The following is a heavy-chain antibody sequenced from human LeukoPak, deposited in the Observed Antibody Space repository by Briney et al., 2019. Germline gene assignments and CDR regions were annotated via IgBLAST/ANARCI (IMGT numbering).Heavy chain of an antibody. D-gene: IGHD3-22*01. J-gene: IGHJ4*02. CDR3: SRLLLIRVFDY. CDR2: IKQDGSEK. CDR1: GFTFSSYW. Sequence: GGSLRLPCAASGFTFSSYWMSWVRQAPGKGLEWVANIKQDGSEKYYVDSVKGRFTISRDNAKNSLYLQMNSLRAEDTAVYYCSRLLLIRVFDYWGQGTLVTVSS. V-gene: IGHV3-7*01.